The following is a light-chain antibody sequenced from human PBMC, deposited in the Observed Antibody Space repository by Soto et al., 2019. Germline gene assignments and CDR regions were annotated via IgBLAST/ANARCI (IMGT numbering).Light chain of an antibody. CDR1: QSVTSNY. J-gene: IGKJ3*01. CDR3: QQYGSSLFT. V-gene: IGKV3-20*01. Sequence: EIVLTQSPGTLSLSPGERATLSCRASQSVTSNYLAWYQQKPGQAPRLLIYGASSRATGIPDRFSGSGSGTDFTLTISRLEPEDFVVYYCQQYGSSLFTFGPGTKVDIK. CDR2: GAS.